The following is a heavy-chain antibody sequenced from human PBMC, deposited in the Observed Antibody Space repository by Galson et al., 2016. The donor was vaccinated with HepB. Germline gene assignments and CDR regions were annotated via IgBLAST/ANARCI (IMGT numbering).Heavy chain of an antibody. Sequence: ETLSLTCTVSGASISGYYLSWIRQPPGKGLDWIGYIYYSGRTNYNPSLKSRVTISVDTSKNQFSLKLSSVTAADTAVYYCARDDSGGWYGFHYGMDVWGQGTTVTVSS. D-gene: IGHD6-19*01. J-gene: IGHJ6*02. CDR2: IYYSGRT. CDR3: ARDDSGGWYGFHYGMDV. V-gene: IGHV4-59*01. CDR1: GASISGYY.